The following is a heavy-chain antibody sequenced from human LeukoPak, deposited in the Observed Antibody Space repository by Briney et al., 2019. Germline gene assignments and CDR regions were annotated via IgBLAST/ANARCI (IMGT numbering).Heavy chain of an antibody. V-gene: IGHV4-34*01. Sequence: PSETLSLTCAVYGGSFSGYYWSWIRQPPGKGLEWIGEINHSGSTNYNPSLKSRVTISVDTSKNQFSLKLSSVTAADTAVYYCASFSTGTDVWGQGTTVTVSS. CDR2: INHSGST. J-gene: IGHJ6*02. CDR3: ASFSTGTDV. D-gene: IGHD4-17*01. CDR1: GGSFSGYY.